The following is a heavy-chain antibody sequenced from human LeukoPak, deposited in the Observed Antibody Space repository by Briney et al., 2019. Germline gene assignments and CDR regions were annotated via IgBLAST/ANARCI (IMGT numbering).Heavy chain of an antibody. CDR2: INPSGGST. V-gene: IGHV1-46*01. Sequence: ASVKVSCKASGYTFTSCYMHWVRQAPGQGLEWMGIINPSGGSTSYAQKFQGRVTMTRDTSTSTVYMELSSLRSEDTAVYYCARGGPFIGAVAGTGPLFWGQGTLVTVSS. J-gene: IGHJ4*02. CDR1: GYTFTSCY. D-gene: IGHD6-19*01. CDR3: ARGGPFIGAVAGTGPLF.